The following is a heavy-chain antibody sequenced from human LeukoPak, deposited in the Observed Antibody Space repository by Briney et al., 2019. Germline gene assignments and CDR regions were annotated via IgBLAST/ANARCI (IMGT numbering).Heavy chain of an antibody. Sequence: ASVTVSCKGSYYSFTSYGISWVRQPPAQGLEWMGWISAYSGKTSYAQNLQGRVTMTNDTSTTKAYMELRSLRSNDTAVYDCARGYSWYGPHDYWGQGTLVTVSS. V-gene: IGHV1-18*01. CDR3: ARGYSWYGPHDY. CDR1: YYSFTSYG. CDR2: ISAYSGKT. J-gene: IGHJ4*02. D-gene: IGHD5-12*01.